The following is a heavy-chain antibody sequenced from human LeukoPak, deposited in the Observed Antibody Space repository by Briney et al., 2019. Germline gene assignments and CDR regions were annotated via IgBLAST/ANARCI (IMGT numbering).Heavy chain of an antibody. CDR2: ISAYNGNT. CDR3: ARTQDVTYYYYYMDV. V-gene: IGHV1-18*01. Sequence: ASVKVSCKASGYTFTSYGISWVRQAPGQGLEWMGWISAYNGNTNYAQKLQGRVTMTTDTSTSTAYMELRSLRSDDTAVYCCARTQDVTYYYYYMDVWGKGTTVTVSS. CDR1: GYTFTSYG. D-gene: IGHD2-21*02. J-gene: IGHJ6*03.